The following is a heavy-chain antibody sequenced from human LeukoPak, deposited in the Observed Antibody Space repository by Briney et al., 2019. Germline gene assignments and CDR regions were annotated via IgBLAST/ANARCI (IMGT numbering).Heavy chain of an antibody. CDR1: GGSINSNSHY. J-gene: IGHJ4*02. Sequence: SETLSLTCTVSGGSINSNSHYWGWIRQPPGKGLEWIGSIYNGANTQSNPSLKSRVTKSVDTSKNQYSLKLSSVTAADTAVYYCARHPEADYFDYWGQGSLVTVSS. D-gene: IGHD1-14*01. CDR2: IYNGANT. CDR3: ARHPEADYFDY. V-gene: IGHV4-39*01.